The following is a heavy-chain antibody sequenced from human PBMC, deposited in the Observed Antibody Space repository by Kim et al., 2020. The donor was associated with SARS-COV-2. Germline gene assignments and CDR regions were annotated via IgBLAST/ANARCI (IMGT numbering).Heavy chain of an antibody. D-gene: IGHD3-10*01. CDR3: ARAPDVGLWFGELFNSFYFDY. CDR2: ISYDGSNK. V-gene: IGHV3-30-3*01. J-gene: IGHJ4*02. Sequence: GGSLRLSCAASGFTFSSYAMHWVRQAPGKGLEWVAVISYDGSNKYYADSVKGRFTISRDNSKNTLYLQMNSLRAEDTAVYYCARAPDVGLWFGELFNSFYFDYWGQGTLVTVSS. CDR1: GFTFSSYA.